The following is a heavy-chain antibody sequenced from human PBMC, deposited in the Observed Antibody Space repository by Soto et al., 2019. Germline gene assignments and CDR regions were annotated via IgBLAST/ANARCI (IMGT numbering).Heavy chain of an antibody. CDR1: GYSISSGYY. J-gene: IGHJ5*02. CDR3: ARECGGDCYWFDP. CDR2: IYHSGST. D-gene: IGHD2-21*02. Sequence: PSETLSLTCAVSGYSISSGYYWGWIRQPPGKGLEWIGSIYHSGSTYHNPSLKSRVTISVDTSKNQFSLKLSSVTAADTAVYYCARECGGDCYWFDPWGQGTLVTVSS. V-gene: IGHV4-38-2*02.